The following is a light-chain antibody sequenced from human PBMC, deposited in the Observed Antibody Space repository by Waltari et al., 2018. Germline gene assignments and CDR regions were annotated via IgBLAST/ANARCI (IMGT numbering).Light chain of an antibody. J-gene: IGLJ2*01. CDR2: DVT. CDR1: SSHIGGYDY. CDR3: SSYTTNKTPV. V-gene: IGLV2-14*03. Sequence: QPALTQPASVSGSPGQSITLPCTGSSSHIGGYDYVSWYQQHPGKAPKLIIYDVTKRPSGISSRFSGSKSGNTASLTISGLQAEDEADYYCSSYTTNKTPVIGGGTKVTVL.